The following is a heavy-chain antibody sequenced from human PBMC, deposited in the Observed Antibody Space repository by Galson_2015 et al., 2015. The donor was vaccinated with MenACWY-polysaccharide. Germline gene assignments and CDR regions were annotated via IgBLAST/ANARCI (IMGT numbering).Heavy chain of an antibody. V-gene: IGHV3-30*18. D-gene: IGHD2-15*01. J-gene: IGHJ5*02. CDR1: GFDFRRYG. CDR3: AKGVDDIVVLNWFDP. Sequence: SLRLSCAASGFDFRRYGMHWVRQAPGKGLEWLAVISYDGSTKEYADSVKGRFTISRDNSKNTVYLQMNSLRVEDEAMYFCAKGVDDIVVLNWFDPWGQGTRVTVSS. CDR2: ISYDGSTK.